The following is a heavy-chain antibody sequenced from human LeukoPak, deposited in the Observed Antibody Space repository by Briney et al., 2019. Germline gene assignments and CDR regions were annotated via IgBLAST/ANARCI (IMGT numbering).Heavy chain of an antibody. Sequence: SATLSLTCTVSGASISNFYWSWIRQLPGKGLEWIGYVSYSGRTYYNPSLKSRVAISVDTSKNQFSLKLSSVAAADTAVYYCARHVNPYFDYWGQGTLVTVSS. CDR3: ARHVNPYFDY. J-gene: IGHJ4*02. V-gene: IGHV4-59*08. CDR1: GASISNFY. CDR2: VSYSGRT.